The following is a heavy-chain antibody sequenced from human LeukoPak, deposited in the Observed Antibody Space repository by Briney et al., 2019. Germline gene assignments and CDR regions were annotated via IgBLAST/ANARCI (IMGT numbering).Heavy chain of an antibody. CDR1: GFTFSSYG. CDR3: AKDYNLGRYFGGSLTDY. Sequence: PGGSLRLSCAASGFTFSSYGMHWVRQAPGKGLGWVAFIRYDGSNKYYADSVKGRFTISRDNSKNTLYLQMNSLRAEDTAVYYCAKDYNLGRYFGGSLTDYWGQGTLVTVSS. CDR2: IRYDGSNK. J-gene: IGHJ4*02. V-gene: IGHV3-30*02. D-gene: IGHD3-9*01.